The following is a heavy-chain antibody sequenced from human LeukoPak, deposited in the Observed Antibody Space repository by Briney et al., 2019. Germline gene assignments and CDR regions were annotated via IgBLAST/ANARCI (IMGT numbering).Heavy chain of an antibody. CDR2: IYTSGST. CDR3: ARGPYSYDSSGAFDI. D-gene: IGHD3-22*01. Sequence: SETLSLTCTVSGGSISSGSYYWSWIRQPAGKGLEWIGRIYTSGSTKYNPSLKSRVTISVDTSKNQFSLKLSSVTAADTAVYFCARGPYSYDSSGAFDIWGQGTMVTVSS. J-gene: IGHJ3*02. V-gene: IGHV4-61*02. CDR1: GGSISSGSYY.